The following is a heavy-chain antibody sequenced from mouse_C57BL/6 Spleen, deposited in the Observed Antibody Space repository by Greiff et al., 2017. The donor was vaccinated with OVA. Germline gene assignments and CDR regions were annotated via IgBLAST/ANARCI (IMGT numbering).Heavy chain of an antibody. CDR2: ISSGSSTI. CDR1: GFTFSDYG. V-gene: IGHV5-17*01. CDR3: AKLGNYAMDY. Sequence: EVQLVESGGGLVKPGGSLKLSCAASGFTFSDYGMHWVRQAPEKGLEWVAYISSGSSTIYYADTVKGRFTISRDNAKNTLFLQMTSLRSEDTAMYYCAKLGNYAMDYWGQGTSVTVSS. J-gene: IGHJ4*01. D-gene: IGHD4-1*01.